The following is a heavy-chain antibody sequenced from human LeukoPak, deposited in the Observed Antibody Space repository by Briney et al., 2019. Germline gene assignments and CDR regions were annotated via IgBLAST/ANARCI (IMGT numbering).Heavy chain of an antibody. V-gene: IGHV3-11*01. CDR1: GFTFSDYY. D-gene: IGHD3-10*01. CDR3: ARDRRFGELFSDY. CDR2: ISSSGSTI. Sequence: GGSLRLSCAASGFTFSDYYMSWIRQAPGKGLEWVSYISSSGSTIYYADSVKGRFTISRDNAKNSLYLQMNSLRAEDTAVYYCARDRRFGELFSDYWGQGTLVTVSS. J-gene: IGHJ4*02.